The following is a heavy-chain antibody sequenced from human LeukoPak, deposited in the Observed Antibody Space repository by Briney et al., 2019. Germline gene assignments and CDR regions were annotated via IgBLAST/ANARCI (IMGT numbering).Heavy chain of an antibody. CDR2: ISYDGSNK. CDR1: GFTFSSYA. CDR3: ARDFRGYGRLGYFDY. D-gene: IGHD5-12*01. Sequence: TGGSLRLSCAASGFTFSSYAMHWVRQAPGKGLEWVAVISYDGSNKYYADSVKGRFTISRDNSKNTLYLQMNSLRAEDTAVYYCARDFRGYGRLGYFDYWGQGTLVTVSS. V-gene: IGHV3-30-3*01. J-gene: IGHJ4*02.